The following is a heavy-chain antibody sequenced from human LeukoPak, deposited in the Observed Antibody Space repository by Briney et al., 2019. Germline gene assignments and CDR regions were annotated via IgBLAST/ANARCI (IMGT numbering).Heavy chain of an antibody. D-gene: IGHD3-10*02. Sequence: GGSLKDTCVASEFSLSSYWMTWVRQAPGKGLEWVATIKQDGSEKYYVDSVKGRFTISRDNAKNSLYLQMNSLGAEDTAVYYCVRAIVRSSSKWGQGTQLTVSS. J-gene: IGHJ4*02. CDR1: EFSLSSYW. V-gene: IGHV3-7*01. CDR3: VRAIVRSSSK. CDR2: IKQDGSEK.